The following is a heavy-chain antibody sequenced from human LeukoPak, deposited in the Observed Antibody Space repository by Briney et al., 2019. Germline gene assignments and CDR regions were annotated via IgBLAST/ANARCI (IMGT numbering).Heavy chain of an antibody. V-gene: IGHV1-69*13. Sequence: GASVKVSCKASGGTFSRYAFTWVRQAPGQGLEWMGGIIPIFGTSSYAQKFQGRVTITADEFTSTVSMDLSSLRSEDTAVYYCARLFTPRYCSTSSCYWKGCFDPWGQGTLVTVSS. CDR1: GGTFSRYA. J-gene: IGHJ5*02. CDR2: IIPIFGTS. D-gene: IGHD2-2*01. CDR3: ARLFTPRYCSTSSCYWKGCFDP.